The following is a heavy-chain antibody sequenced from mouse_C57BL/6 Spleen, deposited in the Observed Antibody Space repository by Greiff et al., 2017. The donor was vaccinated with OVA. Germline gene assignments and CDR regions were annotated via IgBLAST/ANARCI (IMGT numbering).Heavy chain of an antibody. CDR3: ATSLCYGSSYGFAY. J-gene: IGHJ3*01. CDR2: IDPSVSYT. Sequence: VQLQQPGAELVMPGASVTLSCKASGFTFTSYWMHWVQQSPGQGLEWIGEIDPSVSYTYYNQKFKGKSTFTVNNSSSTAYMQLSSLTSEDSAVNYCATSLCYGSSYGFAYWGQGTLVTVSA. D-gene: IGHD1-1*01. V-gene: IGHV1-69*01. CDR1: GFTFTSYW.